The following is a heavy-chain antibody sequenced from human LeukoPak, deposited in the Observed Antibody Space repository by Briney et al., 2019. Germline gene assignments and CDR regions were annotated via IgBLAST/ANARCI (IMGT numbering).Heavy chain of an antibody. Sequence: SETLSLTCAVSGGPFSGYFWSWIRQPPGKGLKWIGEIHNSGTTNYNPSLNSRVTISEDTSKNQIYLNLRSVTAADTAVYYCARRYYYNLGSFPFDFWGQGTLVTVSS. D-gene: IGHD3-10*01. J-gene: IGHJ4*02. CDR1: GGPFSGYF. CDR2: IHNSGTT. CDR3: ARRYYYNLGSFPFDF. V-gene: IGHV4-34*01.